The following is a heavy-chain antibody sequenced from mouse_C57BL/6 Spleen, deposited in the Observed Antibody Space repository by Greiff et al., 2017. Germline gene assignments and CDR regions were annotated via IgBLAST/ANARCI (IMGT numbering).Heavy chain of an antibody. Sequence: VQLQQSGAELVRPGASVKLSCKASGYTFTDYYINWVKQRPGQGLEWIARIYPGRGNTYYNEKFKGKATLTAEKSSSTAYMQLSSLTSEDSAVYFCARVDYYAMDYWGQGTSVTVSS. CDR2: IYPGRGNT. CDR1: GYTFTDYY. V-gene: IGHV1-76*01. CDR3: ARVDYYAMDY. J-gene: IGHJ4*01.